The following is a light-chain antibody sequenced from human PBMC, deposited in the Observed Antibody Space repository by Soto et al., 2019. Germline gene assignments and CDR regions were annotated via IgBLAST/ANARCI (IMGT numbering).Light chain of an antibody. CDR1: QSVSSN. CDR3: QQRSNWLWT. V-gene: IGKV3-11*01. CDR2: GAS. J-gene: IGKJ1*01. Sequence: EIVMTQSPATLSVSPGERATLSCRASQSVSSNLAWYQQKPGQAPRLLIYGASNRATGIPDRFSGSGSGTDFTLTINNLEPEDFAVYYCQQRSNWLWTFGQGTKVDIK.